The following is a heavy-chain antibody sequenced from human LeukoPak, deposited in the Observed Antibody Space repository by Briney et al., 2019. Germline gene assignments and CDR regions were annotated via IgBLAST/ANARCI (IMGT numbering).Heavy chain of an antibody. CDR2: IWYDGSNK. J-gene: IGHJ3*02. CDR3: ARERSDVFDI. Sequence: GGSLRLSCAASGFPFSSYGMHWVRQAPGKGLEWVAVIWYDGSNKYYADSVKGRFTISSDNSKNTLYLQLNSLSAEDAAVYYLARERSDVFDIWGQGTMVTVSS. CDR1: GFPFSSYG. V-gene: IGHV3-33*01.